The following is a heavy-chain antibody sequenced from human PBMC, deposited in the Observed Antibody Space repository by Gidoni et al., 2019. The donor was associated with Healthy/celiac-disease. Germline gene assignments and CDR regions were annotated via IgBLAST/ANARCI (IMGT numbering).Heavy chain of an antibody. CDR3: ARGPLLAYCGGDCSDWYFDL. CDR2: INSDGSST. CDR1: GFTFSSYW. D-gene: IGHD2-21*02. J-gene: IGHJ2*01. V-gene: IGHV3-74*01. Sequence: EVQLVESGGGLVQPGGSLRLSCAASGFTFSSYWMHWVRQAPGKGLVWVSRINSDGSSTSYADSVKGRFTISRDNAKNTLYLQMNSLRAEDTAVYYCARGPLLAYCGGDCSDWYFDLWGRGTLVTVSS.